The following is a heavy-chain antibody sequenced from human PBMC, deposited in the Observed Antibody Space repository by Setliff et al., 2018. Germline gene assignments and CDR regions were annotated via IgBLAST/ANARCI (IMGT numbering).Heavy chain of an antibody. Sequence: PSETLSLTCTVSGGSISTYYWSWIRQSPGKGLEWIGYVYYSGSATYNPSLKSRVTISVDTSKNQFSLKVRSVTAADTAVYFCARQPSSGAYYSDSPYYFHYWGQGALVTVSS. CDR2: VYYSGSA. CDR1: GGSISTYY. V-gene: IGHV4-59*01. D-gene: IGHD3-10*01. CDR3: ARQPSSGAYYSDSPYYFHY. J-gene: IGHJ4*02.